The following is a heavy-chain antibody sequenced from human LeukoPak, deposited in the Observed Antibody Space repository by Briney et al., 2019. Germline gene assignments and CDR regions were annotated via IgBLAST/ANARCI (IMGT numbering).Heavy chain of an antibody. V-gene: IGHV1-69*05. CDR2: IIPIFGTA. CDR1: GGTFSSYA. Sequence: SVKVSCKASGGTFSSYAISWVRQAPGQGLEWMGGIIPIFGTANYAQKFQGRVTITTDESTSTAYTELSSLRSEDTAVYYCASSKEEWELRDFDYWGQGTLVTVSS. J-gene: IGHJ4*02. D-gene: IGHD1-26*01. CDR3: ASSKEEWELRDFDY.